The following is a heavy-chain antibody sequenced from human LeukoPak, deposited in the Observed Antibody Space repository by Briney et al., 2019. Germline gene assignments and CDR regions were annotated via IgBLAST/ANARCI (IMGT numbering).Heavy chain of an antibody. CDR2: IIPIFGTA. J-gene: IGHJ4*02. D-gene: IGHD3-22*01. CDR3: ARRQSSTYYYDSSGYSD. V-gene: IGHV1-69*05. CDR1: GGTFSSYA. Sequence: SVKVSCKASGGTFSSYAISWVRQAPGQGPEWMGEIIPIFGTANYAQKFQGRVTITTDESTSTAYMELSSLRSEDTAVYYCARRQSSTYYYDSSGYSDWGQGTLVTVSS.